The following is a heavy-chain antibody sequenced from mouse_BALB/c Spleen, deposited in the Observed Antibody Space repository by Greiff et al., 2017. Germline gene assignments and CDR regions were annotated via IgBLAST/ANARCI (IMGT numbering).Heavy chain of an antibody. CDR3: ARKRYDDYAMDY. CDR1: GFTFSSYA. V-gene: IGHV5-9-4*01. CDR2: ISSGGSYT. Sequence: EVKLVESGGGLVKPGGSLKLSCAASGFTFSSYAMSWVRQSPEKRLEWVAEISSGGSYTYYPDTVTGRFTISRDNAKNTLYLEMSSLRSEDTAMYYCARKRYDDYAMDYWGQGTSVTVSS. J-gene: IGHJ4*01. D-gene: IGHD2-14*01.